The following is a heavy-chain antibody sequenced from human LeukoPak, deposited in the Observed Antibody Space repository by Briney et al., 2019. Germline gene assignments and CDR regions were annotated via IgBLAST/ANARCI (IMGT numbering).Heavy chain of an antibody. D-gene: IGHD1-14*01. CDR1: GFTFDDYG. Sequence: GGSLRLSCTASGFTFDDYGMRWVRHVPGKGLEWVSGISRNGLSSSYADSVRGRFTISRDNGKDSVFLQMNSLRVEDSAFYYCTRAPRGGEPVCWGQGILVTVSS. CDR2: ISRNGLSS. V-gene: IGHV3-20*04. J-gene: IGHJ4*02. CDR3: TRAPRGGEPVC.